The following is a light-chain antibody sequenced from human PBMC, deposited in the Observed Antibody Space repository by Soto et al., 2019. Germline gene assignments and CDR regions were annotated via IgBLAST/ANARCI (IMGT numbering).Light chain of an antibody. J-gene: IGKJ1*01. CDR2: GSS. CDR3: QQYNKGPPWT. V-gene: IGKV3-15*01. CDR1: QSVSSN. Sequence: EIVMTQSPATLSVSPGERATLSCRASQSVSSNLAWYQQKPAQAPRLLIYGSSTRATGIPARFSGSGSGSEFTLTTSSLQSEDFAVCYCQQYNKGPPWTFGRGTKVEIK.